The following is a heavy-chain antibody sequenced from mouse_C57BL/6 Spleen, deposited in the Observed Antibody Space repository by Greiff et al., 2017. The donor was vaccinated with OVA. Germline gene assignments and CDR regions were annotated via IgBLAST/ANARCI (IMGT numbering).Heavy chain of an antibody. D-gene: IGHD1-1*01. CDR3: TRLSFITTVVEGYFDY. Sequence: VQLQQSGAELVRPGASVTLSCKASGYTFTDYEMHWVKQTPVHGLEWIGAIDPETGGTAYNQKFKGKAILTADKSSSTAYMELRSLTSEDSAVYYCTRLSFITTVVEGYFDYWGQGTTLTVSS. V-gene: IGHV1-15*01. CDR1: GYTFTDYE. J-gene: IGHJ2*01. CDR2: IDPETGGT.